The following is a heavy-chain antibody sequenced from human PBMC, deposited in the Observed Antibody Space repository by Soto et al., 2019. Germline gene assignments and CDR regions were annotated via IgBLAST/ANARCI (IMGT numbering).Heavy chain of an antibody. Sequence: EVQLLESGGGLVQPGGSLRLSCAASGFTFSNYAMTWVRQAPGKGLEWVSVITGSGGGTYFVDSVKGRFTISRDNSKNTVYLPMNSLRAEDTAVYYCAKRPLTAAGFDYWGQGTLVTDSS. CDR1: GFTFSNYA. CDR3: AKRPLTAAGFDY. J-gene: IGHJ4*02. CDR2: ITGSGGGT. V-gene: IGHV3-23*01. D-gene: IGHD6-13*01.